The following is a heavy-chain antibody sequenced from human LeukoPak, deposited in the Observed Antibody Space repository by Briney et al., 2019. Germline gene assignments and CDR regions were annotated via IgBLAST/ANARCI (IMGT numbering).Heavy chain of an antibody. CDR3: ARDRDSGSYYWYFDL. CDR1: GFTFSDHY. D-gene: IGHD1-26*01. CDR2: TRNKVNSYTT. Sequence: GGSLRLSCAASGFTFSDHYMDWIRQAPGKGLEWVGRTRNKVNSYTTEYAASVKGRFTISRDDSKNSLYLQMNSLKTEDTAVYYCARDRDSGSYYWYFDLWGRGTLVTVSS. J-gene: IGHJ2*01. V-gene: IGHV3-72*01.